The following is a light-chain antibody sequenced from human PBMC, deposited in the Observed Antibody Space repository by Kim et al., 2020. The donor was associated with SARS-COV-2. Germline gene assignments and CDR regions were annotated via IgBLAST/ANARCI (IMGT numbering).Light chain of an antibody. Sequence: LTQPASVSGSPGQSITISCIGTSSDVGGYNYVSWYQQHPGKAPKLMIYDVSKRPSGVSNRFSGSKSGNTASLTISGLQAEDEADYYCSSYTSSSRVF. CDR2: DVS. CDR1: SSDVGGYNY. CDR3: SSYTSSSRV. J-gene: IGLJ3*02. V-gene: IGLV2-14*01.